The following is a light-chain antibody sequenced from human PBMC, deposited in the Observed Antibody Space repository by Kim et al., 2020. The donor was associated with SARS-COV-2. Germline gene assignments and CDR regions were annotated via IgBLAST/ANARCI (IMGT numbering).Light chain of an antibody. CDR3: QQRRSWPLT. V-gene: IGKV3-11*01. Sequence: EIVLTQSPATLSLSPGERATRPCRASQSVTGRVSWYQQRPGQAPRLLIYDTSNRATGIPARFSGSGSGTDFTLTISSLEPEDFAVYYCQQRRSWPLTFGGGTKVEIK. J-gene: IGKJ4*01. CDR1: QSVTGR. CDR2: DTS.